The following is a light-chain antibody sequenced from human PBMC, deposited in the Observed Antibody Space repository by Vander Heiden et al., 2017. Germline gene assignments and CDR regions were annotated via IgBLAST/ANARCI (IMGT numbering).Light chain of an antibody. CDR3: SSYTRSSTGV. J-gene: IGLJ2*01. CDR2: DVS. CDR1: SSDVGGYNY. Sequence: GQSITISCTGTSSDVGGYNYVSWYQQHPGKAPKLMIYDVSNRPSGVSNRFSGSKSGNTASPTTSGLQAEDDADEYCSSYTRSSTGVFGGGTKLTVL. V-gene: IGLV2-14*04.